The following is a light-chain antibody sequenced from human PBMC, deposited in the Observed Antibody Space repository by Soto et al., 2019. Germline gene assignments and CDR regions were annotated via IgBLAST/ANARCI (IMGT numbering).Light chain of an antibody. V-gene: IGKV1-9*01. CDR1: QSISSY. Sequence: DIQLTHSPSFLSASVGDRVTITCRASQSISSYLNWYQQKPGKVPKRLIYGASSLQGGVPSRFSGSGSGTEFTLTISSLQPDDFATYYCQQYNTYPWTFGQGTKVDIK. CDR2: GAS. J-gene: IGKJ1*01. CDR3: QQYNTYPWT.